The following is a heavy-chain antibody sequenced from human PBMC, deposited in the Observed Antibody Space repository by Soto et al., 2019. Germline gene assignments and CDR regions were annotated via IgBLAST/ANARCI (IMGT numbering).Heavy chain of an antibody. CDR3: ARDISYCTNGVCPEYYYYGMDV. J-gene: IGHJ6*02. Sequence: GASVKVSCKTSGYIFIHHYIHWVRQAPGQGLEWMGIINPTGDKLDYPRKFQGRLTLTTDTSTSTVYMELSSLRSEDTAVYYCARDISYCTNGVCPEYYYYGMDVWGQGTTVTVSS. CDR2: INPTGDKL. V-gene: IGHV1-46*01. D-gene: IGHD2-8*01. CDR1: GYIFIHHY.